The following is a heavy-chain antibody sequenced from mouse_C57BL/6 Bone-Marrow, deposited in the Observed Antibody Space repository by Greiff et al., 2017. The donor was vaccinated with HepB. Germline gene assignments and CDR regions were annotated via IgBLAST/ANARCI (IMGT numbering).Heavy chain of an antibody. CDR3: ARRLLLFYAMDY. D-gene: IGHD1-1*01. J-gene: IGHJ4*01. V-gene: IGHV5-17*01. Sequence: VQLKESGGGLVKPGGSLKLSCAASGFTFSDYGMHWVRQATEKGLEWVAYISSGSSTIYYADTVKGRFTIARDNAKNTLFLQMTSLMSADTAMYYCARRLLLFYAMDYWGQGTSVTVSS. CDR2: ISSGSSTI. CDR1: GFTFSDYG.